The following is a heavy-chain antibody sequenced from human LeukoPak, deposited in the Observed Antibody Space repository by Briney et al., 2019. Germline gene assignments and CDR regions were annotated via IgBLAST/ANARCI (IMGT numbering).Heavy chain of an antibody. Sequence: GGSLRLSCAASGFTFSDYYITWIRQAPGKGLEWVADMSPDGSQILYVDSVRGRFTVSRDNAKNSLYLQMNTLRAEDTAIYYCARDPHYGALDYWGQGTLVSVSS. V-gene: IGHV3-7*01. CDR3: ARDPHYGALDY. D-gene: IGHD4-17*01. CDR1: GFTFSDYY. J-gene: IGHJ4*02. CDR2: MSPDGSQI.